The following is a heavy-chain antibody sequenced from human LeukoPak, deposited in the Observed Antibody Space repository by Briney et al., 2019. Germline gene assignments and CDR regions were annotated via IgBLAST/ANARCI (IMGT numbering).Heavy chain of an antibody. CDR2: INHSGST. CDR1: GGSFSGYY. CDR3: ARRHPYCSSTSCYDTSGLYYYYYGMDV. D-gene: IGHD2-2*01. J-gene: IGHJ6*04. V-gene: IGHV4-34*01. Sequence: SETLSLTCAVYGGSFSGYYWSWIRQPPGKGLEWIGEINHSGSTNYNPSLKSRVTISVDTSKNKFSLKLSSVPAADTAVYYCARRHPYCSSTSCYDTSGLYYYYYGMDVWGKGTTVTVSS.